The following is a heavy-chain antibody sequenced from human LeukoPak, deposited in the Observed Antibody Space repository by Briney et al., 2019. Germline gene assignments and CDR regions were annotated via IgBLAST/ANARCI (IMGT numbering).Heavy chain of an antibody. Sequence: ASVKVSCKASGYTFTGYYIHWVRQAPGQGLEWMGWINPNSGGTNYAQQFQGRVTMTSDTSISKAYMELRRLTSDDTAVYYCAGDQYTGTARGRLDYWGQGTLVTVAS. V-gene: IGHV1-2*02. D-gene: IGHD1-7*01. CDR3: AGDQYTGTARGRLDY. J-gene: IGHJ4*02. CDR2: INPNSGGT. CDR1: GYTFTGYY.